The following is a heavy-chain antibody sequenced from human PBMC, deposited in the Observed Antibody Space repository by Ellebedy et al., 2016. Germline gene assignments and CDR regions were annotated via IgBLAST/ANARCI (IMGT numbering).Heavy chain of an antibody. CDR3: ARDGRGSGSYQYYYGLDV. CDR1: GFTFSDHY. Sequence: GGSLRLSXAASGFTFSDHYMDWVRQAPGKGLEWVGRSENKASGYSTQYAASVKGRFTISRDASKNSLNLQMNSLKTEDTAVYYCARDGRGSGSYQYYYGLDVWGQGTTVTVSS. J-gene: IGHJ6*02. D-gene: IGHD3-10*01. CDR2: SENKASGYST. V-gene: IGHV3-72*01.